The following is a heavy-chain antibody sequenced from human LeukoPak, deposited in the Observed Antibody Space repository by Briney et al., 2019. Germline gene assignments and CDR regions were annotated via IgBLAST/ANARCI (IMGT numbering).Heavy chain of an antibody. CDR3: AKDITSSGWSNWFDP. D-gene: IGHD6-19*01. CDR2: ISGSGGST. CDR1: GFTFSSYA. Sequence: GGPLRLSCAASGFTFSSYAMSWVRQAPGKGLEWVSAISGSGGSTYYADSVKGRFTISRDNSKNTLYLQMNSLRAEDTAVYYCAKDITSSGWSNWFDPWGQGTLVTVSS. J-gene: IGHJ5*02. V-gene: IGHV3-23*01.